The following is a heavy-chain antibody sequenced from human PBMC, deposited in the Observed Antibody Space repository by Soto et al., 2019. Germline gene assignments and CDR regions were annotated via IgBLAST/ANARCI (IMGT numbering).Heavy chain of an antibody. CDR3: GRTKDYFYGVDV. V-gene: IGHV4-4*02. Sequence: QVQLKESAPGLVKPSGTLSLTCAVSGVSISSSQWWSWVRQPPGKGLEWIGEIYHNERTNYNPSLKSRLTMSLDKSKNPVSLKLSSVTAADTATYYCGRTKDYFYGVDVWGQGTTVTVSS. J-gene: IGHJ6*02. CDR2: IYHNERT. CDR1: GVSISSSQW.